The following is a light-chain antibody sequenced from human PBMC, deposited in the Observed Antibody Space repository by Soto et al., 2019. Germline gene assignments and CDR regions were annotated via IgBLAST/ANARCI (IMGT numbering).Light chain of an antibody. CDR3: QQYSNWPPWT. J-gene: IGKJ1*01. V-gene: IGKV3-15*01. CDR2: GAS. CDR1: QSVSSN. Sequence: PGEIATLSCRASQSVSSNLAWYQQKPGQAPRLLIYGASTRATGIQARFSGSGSGTEFILTISSLQSEDFAVYYCQQYSNWPPWTFGQGTKVDIK.